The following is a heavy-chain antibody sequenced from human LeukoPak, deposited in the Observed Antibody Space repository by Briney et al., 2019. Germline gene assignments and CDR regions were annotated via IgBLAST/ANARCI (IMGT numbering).Heavy chain of an antibody. D-gene: IGHD6-19*01. V-gene: IGHV3-21*01. CDR3: ARAGIAVAGGNWFDP. CDR2: ISSSSSSYI. J-gene: IGHJ5*02. Sequence: PGGSLRLSCAASGFTFSSYSMNWVRQAPGKGLEWVSSISSSSSSYIYYADSVKGRFTISRDNAKNSLYLQMNSLRAEDTAVYYCARAGIAVAGGNWFDPWGQGTLVTVSS. CDR1: GFTFSSYS.